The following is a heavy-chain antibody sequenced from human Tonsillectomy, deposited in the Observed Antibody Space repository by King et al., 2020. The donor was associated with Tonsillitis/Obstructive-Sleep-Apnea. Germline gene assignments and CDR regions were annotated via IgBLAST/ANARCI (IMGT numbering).Heavy chain of an antibody. CDR3: ARGTVSSTRRRVNDY. J-gene: IGHJ4*02. CDR1: GGSFSGYY. CDR2: INHSGST. V-gene: IGHV4-34*01. D-gene: IGHD2-2*01. Sequence: VQLQQWGAGLLKPSETLSLTCAVYGGSFSGYYWSWIRQPPGKGLEWIGEINHSGSTNYNPSLKSRVTISVDTSKNQFSLKLSSVTAADTAVYYCARGTVSSTRRRVNDYWGQGTLVTVSS.